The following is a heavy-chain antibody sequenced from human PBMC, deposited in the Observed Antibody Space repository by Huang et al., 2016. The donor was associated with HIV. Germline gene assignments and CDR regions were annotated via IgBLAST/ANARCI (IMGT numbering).Heavy chain of an antibody. CDR2: IRSDATDK. J-gene: IGHJ4*02. CDR1: GFTFATYG. V-gene: IGHV3-30*02. CDR3: AKIPPLHANLATSGPGPVDY. D-gene: IGHD6-13*01. Sequence: QVQLVESGGGVVQPGGSLRLSCAASGFTFATYGLHWVRQGPGKGLELVAFIRSDATDKYYADSVKGRFTASRDNSKNTLFLHMNSLRPEDTALYYCAKIPPLHANLATSGPGPVDYWGQGTLVTVSS.